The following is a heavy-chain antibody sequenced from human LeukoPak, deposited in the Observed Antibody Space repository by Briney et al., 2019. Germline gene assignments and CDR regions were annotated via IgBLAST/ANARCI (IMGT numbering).Heavy chain of an antibody. D-gene: IGHD5-24*01. Sequence: GGSLRLSCVASGFIFGDYWMRWVRQAPGKGLEWVATINQNGGVKYYVDSVKGRSTISRDNAKNSLYLHMNSLRAEDTAIYYCTRVGYIDEGIDYWGQGTLVTVSS. CDR3: TRVGYIDEGIDY. V-gene: IGHV3-7*04. CDR1: GFIFGDYW. CDR2: INQNGGVK. J-gene: IGHJ4*02.